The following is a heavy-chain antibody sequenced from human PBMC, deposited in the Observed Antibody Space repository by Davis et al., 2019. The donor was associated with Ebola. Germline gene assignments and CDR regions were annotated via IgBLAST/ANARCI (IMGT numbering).Heavy chain of an antibody. CDR2: MSPYSGIT. Sequence: ASVKVSCKASGYIFSDYGITWVRQAPGQGLEWMGWMSPYSGITNYPQKFQGRVTMTADTSTSTTYMELRSLRSDDTAVYYCARAMGPIAAAANVWFDPWGQGTLVTVSS. D-gene: IGHD6-13*01. CDR3: ARAMGPIAAAANVWFDP. CDR1: GYIFSDYG. J-gene: IGHJ5*02. V-gene: IGHV1-18*01.